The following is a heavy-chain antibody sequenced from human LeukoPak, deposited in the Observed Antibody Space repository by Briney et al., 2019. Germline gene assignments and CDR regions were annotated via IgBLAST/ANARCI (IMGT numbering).Heavy chain of an antibody. Sequence: PSETLSLTCTVSGYSISSGYYWGWIRQPPGKGLEWIGSIYHSGSTYYNPSLKSRVTISVDTSKNQFSLKLSSVTAADTAVYYCARAANYYGSGSYFDYWGQGTLVTVSS. CDR2: IYHSGST. CDR3: ARAANYYGSGSYFDY. J-gene: IGHJ4*02. V-gene: IGHV4-38-2*02. CDR1: GYSISSGYY. D-gene: IGHD3-10*01.